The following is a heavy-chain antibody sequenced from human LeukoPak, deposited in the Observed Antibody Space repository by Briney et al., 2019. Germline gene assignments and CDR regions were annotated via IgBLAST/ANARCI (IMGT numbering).Heavy chain of an antibody. V-gene: IGHV4-61*02. CDR1: GCSISSGSYY. J-gene: IGHJ4*02. CDR2: IYTSGST. D-gene: IGHD6-13*01. CDR3: ARDIIAAAGIPHTIDY. Sequence: SETLSLTCTVSGCSISSGSYYWSWIRQPAGKGLEWIGRIYTSGSTNYNPSLKSRVTISVATSKTQFSLKLSSVTAADTAVYYCARDIIAAAGIPHTIDYWGQGTLVTVSS.